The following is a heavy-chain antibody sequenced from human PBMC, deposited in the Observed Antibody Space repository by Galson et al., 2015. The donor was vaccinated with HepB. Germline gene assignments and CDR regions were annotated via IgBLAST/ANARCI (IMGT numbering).Heavy chain of an antibody. Sequence: SLRLSCAASGFTFSSYAMSWVRQAPGKGLEWVSAISGSGGSTCYADSVKGRFTISRDNSKNTLYLQMNSLRAEDTAVYYCAKVGGRVVAAGRGYFDYWGQGTLVTVSS. D-gene: IGHD6-13*01. CDR3: AKVGGRVVAAGRGYFDY. V-gene: IGHV3-23*01. CDR2: ISGSGGST. CDR1: GFTFSSYA. J-gene: IGHJ4*02.